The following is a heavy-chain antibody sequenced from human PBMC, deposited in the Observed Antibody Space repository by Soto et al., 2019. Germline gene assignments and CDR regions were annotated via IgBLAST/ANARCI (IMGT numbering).Heavy chain of an antibody. CDR3: ARGSVVTVDRSSFYEY. Sequence: SETLSLTCAVYGGSFSAYYWSWIRQPPGKGLEWIGEINHSGGTSYNPSLKSRVTISVDTSKGQFSLKLTSVTAADRAVYYCARGSVVTVDRSSFYEYWGQGTPVTV. CDR1: GGSFSAYY. J-gene: IGHJ4*02. CDR2: INHSGGT. V-gene: IGHV4-34*01. D-gene: IGHD3-22*01.